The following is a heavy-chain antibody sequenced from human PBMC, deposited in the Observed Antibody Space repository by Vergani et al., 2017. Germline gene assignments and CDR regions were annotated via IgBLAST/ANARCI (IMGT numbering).Heavy chain of an antibody. V-gene: IGHV1-69*01. J-gene: IGHJ6*02. D-gene: IGHD6-6*01. CDR3: ARGSTLAAHYYYYGMDV. CDR2: IIPIFGTA. CDR1: GGTFSSDA. Sequence: QVQLVQSGAEVKKPGSSVKVSCKASGGTFSSDAISWVRQAPGQGLEWMGGIIPIFGTANYAQKFQGRVTITADESTSTAYMELSSLRSEDTAVYYCARGSTLAAHYYYYGMDVWGQGTTVTVSS.